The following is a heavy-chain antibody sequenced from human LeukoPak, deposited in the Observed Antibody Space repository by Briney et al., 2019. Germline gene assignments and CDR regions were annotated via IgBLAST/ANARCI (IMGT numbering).Heavy chain of an antibody. D-gene: IGHD3-10*01. CDR1: GFTFSNYW. J-gene: IGHJ4*02. CDR2: ISGSGGST. Sequence: GGSLRLSCAASGFTFSNYWMSWVRQAPGKGLEWVSAISGSGGSTYYADSVKGRFTISRDNSKNTLYLQMNSLRAEDTAVYYCAKGPPRDGSGSYYPDYWGQGTLVTVSS. V-gene: IGHV3-23*01. CDR3: AKGPPRDGSGSYYPDY.